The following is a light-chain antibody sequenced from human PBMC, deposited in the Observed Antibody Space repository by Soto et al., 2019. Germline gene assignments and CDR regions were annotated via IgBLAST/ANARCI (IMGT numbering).Light chain of an antibody. CDR2: EVN. CDR1: SSDVGGYDF. CDR3: TSYAGNNYVV. Sequence: QSALTQPPSASGSPGQSVTISCTGTSSDVGGYDFVTWYQQYPGKAPKLIIYEVNKRTSGVPDRFSGSKSGNTAALTVSGLQADDEADYFCTSYAGNNYVVFGGGTQLTVL. J-gene: IGLJ2*01. V-gene: IGLV2-8*01.